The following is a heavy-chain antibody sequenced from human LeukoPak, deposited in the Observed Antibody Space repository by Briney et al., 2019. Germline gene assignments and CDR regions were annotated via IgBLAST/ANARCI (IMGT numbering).Heavy chain of an antibody. D-gene: IGHD3-16*01. Sequence: GGSLRLSCAASGVTFSNVWMSCVRQAPGKGLGWVGRIISISGGGTSDYPAPVKGRFTISRDDPKTKLYLQMNSLKTDETAVYYCTPQRGEWVLDYWGQGTLVTVSS. CDR2: IISISGGGTS. J-gene: IGHJ4*02. V-gene: IGHV3-15*01. CDR1: GVTFSNVW. CDR3: TPQRGEWVLDY.